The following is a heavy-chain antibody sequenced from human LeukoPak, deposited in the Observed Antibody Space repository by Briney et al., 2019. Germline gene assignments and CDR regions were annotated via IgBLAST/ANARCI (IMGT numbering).Heavy chain of an antibody. D-gene: IGHD1-14*01. CDR1: GYIFTDYG. CDR2: ISPYNRDT. CDR3: ARSNFMRTGGAFDI. Sequence: GASVKVSCKASGYIFTDYGISWVRQAPGQGLEWMGWISPYNRDTNYAQKVQGRVTVTLDTSTSTVYMELTSLRSDDTAVYYCARSNFMRTGGAFDIWGQGTMVNVAS. J-gene: IGHJ3*02. V-gene: IGHV1-18*01.